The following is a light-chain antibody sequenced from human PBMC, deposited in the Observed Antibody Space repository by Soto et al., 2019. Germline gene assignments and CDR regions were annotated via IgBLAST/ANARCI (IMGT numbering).Light chain of an antibody. CDR3: SSYTSISSLGI. CDR2: DVT. CDR1: SSDVGRYDY. Sequence: QSALTQPRSVSGSPGQSVTISCTGTSSDVGRYDYVSWYQQHPGKAPKLIVYDVTERPSGVPDRFSGSKSGNTASLTISGLQAEDEADYFCSSYTSISSLGIFGTGTKVTVL. V-gene: IGLV2-11*01. J-gene: IGLJ1*01.